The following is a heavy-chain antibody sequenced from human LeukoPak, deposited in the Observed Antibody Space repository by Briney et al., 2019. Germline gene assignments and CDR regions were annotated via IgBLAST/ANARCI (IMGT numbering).Heavy chain of an antibody. V-gene: IGHV1-2*02. CDR2: INPNSGGT. Sequence: ASVKVSCKASGYTFTGYYMHWVRQAPGQGLEWMGWINPNSGGTNYAQKFQGRVTMTRDTSISTAYMELSSLRSEDTAVYYCATAVHDYGDYVGGMGAFDIWGQGTMVTVSS. CDR3: ATAVHDYGDYVGGMGAFDI. D-gene: IGHD4-17*01. CDR1: GYTFTGYY. J-gene: IGHJ3*02.